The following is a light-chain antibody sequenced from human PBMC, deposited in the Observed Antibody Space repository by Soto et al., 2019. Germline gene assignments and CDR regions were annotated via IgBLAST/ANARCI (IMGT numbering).Light chain of an antibody. CDR2: DVS. CDR3: SSYTSSSTRV. Sequence: QSVLTQPASVSGSPGQSITISCTGTSSDVGGYNYVSWYQQLPGKAPKLMIYDVSNRPSGVSNRFSGSKSGNTASLPISGLQAEDEADYYCSSYTSSSTRVFGGGTKLTVL. J-gene: IGLJ2*01. CDR1: SSDVGGYNY. V-gene: IGLV2-14*01.